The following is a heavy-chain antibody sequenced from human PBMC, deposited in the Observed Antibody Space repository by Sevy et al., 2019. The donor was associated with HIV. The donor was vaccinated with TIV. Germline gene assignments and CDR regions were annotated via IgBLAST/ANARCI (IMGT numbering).Heavy chain of an antibody. V-gene: IGHV4-30-4*01. D-gene: IGHD3-3*01. CDR3: ARVISSNYDFWSGYYRDYYYYGMDV. Sequence: SETLSLTCTVSGGSISSGDYYWSWIRQPPGKGLEWIGYIYYSGSTYYNPSPKSRVTISVDTSKNQFSLKLSSVTAADTAVYYCARVISSNYDFWSGYYRDYYYYGMDVWGQGTTVTVSS. CDR2: IYYSGST. CDR1: GGSISSGDYY. J-gene: IGHJ6*02.